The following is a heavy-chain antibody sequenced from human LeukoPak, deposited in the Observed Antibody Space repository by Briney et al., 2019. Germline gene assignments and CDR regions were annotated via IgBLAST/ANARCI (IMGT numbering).Heavy chain of an antibody. J-gene: IGHJ5*02. CDR1: GFIFSNYA. D-gene: IGHD6-19*01. CDR2: FSGSGGST. CDR3: AKGYSSGWFDP. Sequence: GSLRLSCAASGFIFSNYAMSWVRQAPGKGLQWVSAFSGSGGSTYYADSVKGRFTISRDNSKNTLYLQMNSLRAEDTAVYYCAKGYSSGWFDPWGQGTLVTVSS. V-gene: IGHV3-23*01.